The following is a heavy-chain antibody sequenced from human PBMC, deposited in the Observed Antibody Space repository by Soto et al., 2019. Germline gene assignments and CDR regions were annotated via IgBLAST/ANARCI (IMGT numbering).Heavy chain of an antibody. CDR3: ARETGENWTYEAH. Sequence: GASVKVSCKASGGTFSSYAISWVRQAPGQGLEWMGGIIPIFGTANYAQKFQGRVTITADESTSTAYMELSSLRSEDTALYYCARETGENWTYEAHWGPGTLVTVSS. D-gene: IGHD1-7*01. CDR2: IIPIFGTA. CDR1: GGTFSSYA. V-gene: IGHV1-69*13. J-gene: IGHJ1*01.